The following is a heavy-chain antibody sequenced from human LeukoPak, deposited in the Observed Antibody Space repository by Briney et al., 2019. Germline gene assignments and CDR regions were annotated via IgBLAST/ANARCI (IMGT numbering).Heavy chain of an antibody. D-gene: IGHD3-3*01. CDR2: INHSGST. V-gene: IGHV4-34*01. Sequence: GSLRLSCVASGFTISDNYMTWIRQPPGKGLEWIGEINHSGSTNYNPSLKSRVTISVDTSKNQFSLKLSSVTAADTAVYYCARGDDSETFDYWGQGTLVTVSS. J-gene: IGHJ4*02. CDR1: GFTISDNY. CDR3: ARGDDSETFDY.